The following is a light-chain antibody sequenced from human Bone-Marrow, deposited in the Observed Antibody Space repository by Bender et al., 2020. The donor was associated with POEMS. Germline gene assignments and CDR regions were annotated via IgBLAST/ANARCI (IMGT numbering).Light chain of an antibody. V-gene: IGLV1-40*01. J-gene: IGLJ3*02. CDR1: SSNTGSGYD. CDR3: QSYDNSLGGWV. CDR2: RSN. Sequence: QSVLTQPPSVSGAPGQRVTISCTGSSSNTGSGYDINWYQHLPGTAPKLLILRSNQRPSGVPDRFSGSKSGTSASLAITGLQAEDEGDYYCQSYDNSLGGWVFGGGTKLTVL.